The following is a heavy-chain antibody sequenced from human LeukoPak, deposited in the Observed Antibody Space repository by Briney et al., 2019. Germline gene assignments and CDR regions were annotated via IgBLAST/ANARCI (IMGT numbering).Heavy chain of an antibody. D-gene: IGHD6-19*01. CDR2: IYYSGST. Sequence: SETLSLTCTVSGGSISSYYWSWIRQPPGKGLEWIGYIYYSGSTDYNPSLKSRVTISADTSKNQFSLKLSSVTAADTAVYFCAGARGWSNYYFDYWGQGTLVTVSS. V-gene: IGHV4-59*01. CDR3: AGARGWSNYYFDY. CDR1: GGSISSYY. J-gene: IGHJ4*02.